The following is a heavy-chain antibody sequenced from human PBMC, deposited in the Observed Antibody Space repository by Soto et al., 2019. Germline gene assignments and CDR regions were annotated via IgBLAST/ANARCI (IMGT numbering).Heavy chain of an antibody. CDR3: TSCSSTSCYWYYYGIDV. V-gene: IGHV3-73*01. CDR2: IRSKANSYAT. Sequence: PGGSLRLSCAASGFTFSGSAMHWVRQASGKGLEWVGRIRSKANSYATAYAASVKGRFTISRDDSKNTAYLQMNSLKTEDTAVDNCTSCSSTSCYWYYYGIDVWGQGTTVTVSS. D-gene: IGHD2-2*01. J-gene: IGHJ6*02. CDR1: GFTFSGSA.